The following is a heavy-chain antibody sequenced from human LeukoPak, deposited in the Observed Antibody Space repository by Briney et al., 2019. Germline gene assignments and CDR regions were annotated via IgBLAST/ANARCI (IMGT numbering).Heavy chain of an antibody. Sequence: SETLSLTCTVSGGSISTFYGSWIRQPPGKGLEGIGYIFYRGGTNYNPSLKSRLTISVDTSTTLFSLKLHSVTAADTGVYYCARPRSKGLAAAPFDYWALGPLVSVSS. CDR3: ARPRSKGLAAAPFDY. D-gene: IGHD2-15*01. V-gene: IGHV4-59*08. CDR1: GGSISTFY. J-gene: IGHJ4*02. CDR2: IFYRGGT.